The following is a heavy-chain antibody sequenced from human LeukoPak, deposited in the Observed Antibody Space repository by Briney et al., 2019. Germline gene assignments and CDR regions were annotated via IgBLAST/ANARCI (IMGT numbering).Heavy chain of an antibody. D-gene: IGHD6-13*01. CDR2: IRYDGSNK. V-gene: IGHV3-30*02. J-gene: IGHJ4*02. CDR3: AKDIAAAGLFDY. CDR1: GFTFSSYG. Sequence: PGGSLRLSCAASGFTFSSYGMHWVRQAPGKGLEWVALIRYDGSNKYYADSVKGRFTISRDNSKNTLYLQMNSLRAEDTAVYYCAKDIAAAGLFDYWGQGTLVTVSS.